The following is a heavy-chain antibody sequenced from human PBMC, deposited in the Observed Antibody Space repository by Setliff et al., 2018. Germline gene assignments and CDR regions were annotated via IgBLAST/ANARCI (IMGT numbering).Heavy chain of an antibody. J-gene: IGHJ2*01. CDR3: AGGLSGRGDPPYFDL. V-gene: IGHV4-38-2*02. CDR2: IYLSART. Sequence: SETRSLTCTLSAYSISSGYYWGWIRQPPGKGLGWIGSIYLSARTYYNASLKSRVTISVDTSKNPFSLKLRSVTAADTDVYYCAGGLSGRGDPPYFDLWGRGTLVTVSS. D-gene: IGHD3-16*01. CDR1: AYSISSGYY.